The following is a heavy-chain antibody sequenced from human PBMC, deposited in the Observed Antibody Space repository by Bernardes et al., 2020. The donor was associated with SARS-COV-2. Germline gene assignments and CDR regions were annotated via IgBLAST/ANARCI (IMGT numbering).Heavy chain of an antibody. CDR3: AGWQWLV. Sequence: GGSLRLSRTSSGFTSTSEWMSWVRQAPGKGLQWVATTKQDGTEKYYVNSVKGRFTISIDNAKNSLYLQMNSLRAEDTAVYYCAGWQWLVWGQGTLVTGSA. CDR1: GFTSTSEW. D-gene: IGHD6-19*01. V-gene: IGHV3-7*01. CDR2: TKQDGTEK. J-gene: IGHJ4*02.